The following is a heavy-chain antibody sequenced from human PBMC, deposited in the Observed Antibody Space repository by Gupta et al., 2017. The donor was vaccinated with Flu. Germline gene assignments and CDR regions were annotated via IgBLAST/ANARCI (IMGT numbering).Heavy chain of an antibody. CDR3: TSMQPPSIVLVPAEKTTQFDD. CDR1: GFTFSGSA. Sequence: EVQLVESGGGLVQPGGSLKLSCAASGFTFSGSAMHWVRQASGKGLEWVGRIRSKANSYAAAYAASVKGRFTISRDDSKNTAYLQMNRLKTEDTAVYYCTSMQPPSIVLVPAEKTTQFDDWGQGTLVTVSS. J-gene: IGHJ4*02. CDR2: IRSKANSYAA. V-gene: IGHV3-73*01. D-gene: IGHD2-2*01.